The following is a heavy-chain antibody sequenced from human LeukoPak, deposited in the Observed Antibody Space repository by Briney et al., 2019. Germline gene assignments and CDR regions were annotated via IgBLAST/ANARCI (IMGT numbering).Heavy chain of an antibody. CDR2: ISSSSSYI. Sequence: AGGSLRLSCAASGFTFSSYSMNWVRQAPGKGLEWVSSISSSSSYIYYADSVKGRFTISRDNAKNSLYLQMNSLRAEDTAVYYCARVLVTGFDPWGQGTLVTVSS. CDR1: GFTFSSYS. J-gene: IGHJ5*02. V-gene: IGHV3-21*01. D-gene: IGHD1-14*01. CDR3: ARVLVTGFDP.